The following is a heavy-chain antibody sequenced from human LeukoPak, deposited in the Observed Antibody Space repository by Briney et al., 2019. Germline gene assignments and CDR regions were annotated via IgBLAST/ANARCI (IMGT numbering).Heavy chain of an antibody. CDR1: GFTFSSYG. D-gene: IGHD6-13*01. V-gene: IGHV3-30*02. CDR3: ANLGSSSPEYYFAY. CDR2: IRYDGSNK. Sequence: PGGSLRLSCAPSGFTFSSYGMHWVRQAPGKGLKWVAFIRYDGSNKYYADSVKGRFTISRDNSKNAPYLQMNSLRAEDTAVYYCANLGSSSPEYYFAYWGQGTLVTVSS. J-gene: IGHJ4*02.